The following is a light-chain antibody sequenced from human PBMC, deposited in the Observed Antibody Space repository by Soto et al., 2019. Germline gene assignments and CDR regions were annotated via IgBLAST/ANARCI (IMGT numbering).Light chain of an antibody. V-gene: IGKV1-5*01. J-gene: IGKJ1*01. CDR3: QQYNNFWT. CDR2: DAS. CDR1: QSISSW. Sequence: DIQMIQSPSTLSASVGDRVTITCRASQSISSWLAWYQLKPGKAPRLLIYDASYLERGVPSRFSGSGSGTEFTLTISDLQPDDLATYYCQQYNNFWTFGPGTKVEI.